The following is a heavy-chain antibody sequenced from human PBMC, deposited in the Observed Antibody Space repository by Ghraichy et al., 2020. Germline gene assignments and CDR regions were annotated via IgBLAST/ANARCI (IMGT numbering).Heavy chain of an antibody. CDR2: IYYSGST. Sequence: SETLSLTCTVSGGSISSSSYYWGWIRQPPGKGLEWIGSIYYSGSTYYNPSLKSRVTISVDTSKNQFSLKLSSVTAADTAVYYCARDRGDYDILTGYSDPAGIAVAADYWGQGTLVTVSS. D-gene: IGHD3-9*01. CDR3: ARDRGDYDILTGYSDPAGIAVAADY. V-gene: IGHV4-39*02. CDR1: GGSISSSSYY. J-gene: IGHJ4*02.